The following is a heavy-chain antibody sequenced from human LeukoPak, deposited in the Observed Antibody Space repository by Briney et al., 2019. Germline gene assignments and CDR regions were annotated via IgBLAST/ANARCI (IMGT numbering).Heavy chain of an antibody. CDR2: INHSGST. CDR1: GGSFSGYY. Sequence: SETLSLTCAVYGGSFSGYYWSWIRQPPGKGLEWIGEINHSGSTNYNPSLKSRVTISVDTSKNQFSLKLSSVTAADTSVYYCAREYYYDSSGYYQVSDYWGQGTLVTVSS. J-gene: IGHJ4*02. CDR3: AREYYYDSSGYYQVSDY. V-gene: IGHV4-34*01. D-gene: IGHD3-22*01.